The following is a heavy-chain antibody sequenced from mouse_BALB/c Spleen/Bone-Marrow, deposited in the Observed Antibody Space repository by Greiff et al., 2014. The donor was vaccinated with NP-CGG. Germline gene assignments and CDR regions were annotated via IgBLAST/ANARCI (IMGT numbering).Heavy chain of an antibody. V-gene: IGHV1-5*01. CDR2: IYPGNSDT. Sequence: VQLKESGTVLARPGASVKMSCKASGYTFTSYWMHWVKRRPGQGLEWIGAIYPGNSDTSYNQKFKGKAKLTAVTSTSTAYMELSSLTNEDSAVYYCTKITAATGYFDVWGAGTTVTVSS. D-gene: IGHD1-2*01. J-gene: IGHJ1*01. CDR1: GYTFTSYW. CDR3: TKITAATGYFDV.